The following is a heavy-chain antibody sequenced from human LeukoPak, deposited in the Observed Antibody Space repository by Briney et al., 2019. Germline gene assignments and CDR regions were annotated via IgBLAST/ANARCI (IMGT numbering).Heavy chain of an antibody. CDR2: ITGSGDST. Sequence: GGSLRLSCAASGFTFSNYAMSWARQAPGKGLEWVSAITGSGDSTYYTDSAKGRFTISRDNSKNTLYLQMNSLRAEDTAVYYCAKAGASWSYWYFDLWGRGTLVTVSS. V-gene: IGHV3-23*01. CDR1: GFTFSNYA. CDR3: AKAGASWSYWYFDL. J-gene: IGHJ2*01.